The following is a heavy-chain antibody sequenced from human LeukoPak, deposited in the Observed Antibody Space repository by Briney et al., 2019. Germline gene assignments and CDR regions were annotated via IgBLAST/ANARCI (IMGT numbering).Heavy chain of an antibody. CDR2: IYSGGST. Sequence: PGGSLRLSCAASGFTVSSNYMSWVRQAPGKGLEWASVIYSGGSTYYADSVKGRFTISRDNSKNTLYLQMNSLRAEDTAVYYCARGYDSSGYYYDFDYWGQGTLVTVSS. D-gene: IGHD3-22*01. CDR3: ARGYDSSGYYYDFDY. J-gene: IGHJ4*02. CDR1: GFTVSSNY. V-gene: IGHV3-66*02.